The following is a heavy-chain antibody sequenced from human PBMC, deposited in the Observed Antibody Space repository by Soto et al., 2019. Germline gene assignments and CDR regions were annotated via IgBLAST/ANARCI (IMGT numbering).Heavy chain of an antibody. Sequence: SETLSLTCAVYGGSFSGYYWSWIRQPPGKGLEWIGEINHSGSTNYNPSLKSRVTISVDTSKNQFSLKLSSVTAADTAVYYCARNVLLWFGELLPRGMDVWGQGXTVTVYS. J-gene: IGHJ6*02. CDR1: GGSFSGYY. CDR3: ARNVLLWFGELLPRGMDV. V-gene: IGHV4-34*01. CDR2: INHSGST. D-gene: IGHD3-10*01.